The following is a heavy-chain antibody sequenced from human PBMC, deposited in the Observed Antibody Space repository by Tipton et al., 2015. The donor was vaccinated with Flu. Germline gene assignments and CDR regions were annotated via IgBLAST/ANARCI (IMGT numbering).Heavy chain of an antibody. Sequence: TLSLTCTVSGASISSRSYYWGWIRQPPGKGLEWTGCIYSSGSTYYNPSLKSRVTISLDTSKNQFSLKLSSVTAADTAVYYCAREKDSSGSEYFQHWGQGTLVTVSS. V-gene: IGHV4-39*07. CDR1: GASISSRSYY. CDR3: AREKDSSGSEYFQH. D-gene: IGHD6-19*01. J-gene: IGHJ1*01. CDR2: IYSSGST.